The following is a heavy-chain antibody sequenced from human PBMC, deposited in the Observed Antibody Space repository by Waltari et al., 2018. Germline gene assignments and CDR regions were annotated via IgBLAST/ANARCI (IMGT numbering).Heavy chain of an antibody. CDR1: GYTLTELT. Sequence: QVQLVQSGAEVKKPGASVKVSCKVSGYTLTELTMHWVRQAPGKGREWMGGFYPESSETIYAQQFQVILTMTEDTSTSTVYMKLSSLRSDDTAVYYCARGEARITMVRGVKAWGDIWGHGTMVTVSS. V-gene: IGHV1-24*01. J-gene: IGHJ3*02. D-gene: IGHD3-10*01. CDR2: FYPESSET. CDR3: ARGEARITMVRGVKAWGDI.